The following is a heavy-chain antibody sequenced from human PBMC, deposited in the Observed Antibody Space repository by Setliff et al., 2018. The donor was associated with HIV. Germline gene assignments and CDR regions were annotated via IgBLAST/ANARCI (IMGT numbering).Heavy chain of an antibody. D-gene: IGHD5-12*01. CDR3: VNSGYDGDYYYYYMDV. J-gene: IGHJ6*03. CDR2: LYDTGRT. V-gene: IGHV4-39*01. Sequence: KPSETLSLTCSVSGGSVIKDNFYWGWIRQAPAKGLEWIGTLYDTGRTYYNPPLKSRVSIFVDTTNNEFSLNWRSVTAADTAVYFCVNSGYDGDYYYYYMDVWGKGTTVTVSS. CDR1: GGSVIKDNFY.